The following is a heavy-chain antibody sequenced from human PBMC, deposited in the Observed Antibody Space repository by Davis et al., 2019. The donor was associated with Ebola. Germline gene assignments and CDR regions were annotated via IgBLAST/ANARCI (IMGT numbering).Heavy chain of an antibody. CDR3: ARTSGGVAGQPDY. CDR1: GGSISSYY. D-gene: IGHD6-19*01. Sequence: PSETLSLTCTVSGGSISSYYWSWIRQPPGKGLEWIGYIYYSGSTNYNPSLKSRVTISVDTSKNQFSLKLSSVTAADTAVYYCARTSGGVAGQPDYWGQGTLVTVSS. CDR2: IYYSGST. V-gene: IGHV4-59*01. J-gene: IGHJ4*02.